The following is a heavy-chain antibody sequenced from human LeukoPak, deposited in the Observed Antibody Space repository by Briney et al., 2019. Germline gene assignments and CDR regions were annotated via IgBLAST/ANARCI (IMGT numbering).Heavy chain of an antibody. Sequence: SETLSLTCTVSGGSISSGSYYWGWIRQPPGKGLEWIGSIYYSGTIYFSGSSDYNPSLKSRVTISGDTSKNQFSLRLTSVTAADTAVYYCARQTGSGLFILPGGRGTLVTVSS. CDR2: IYYSGTI. D-gene: IGHD3/OR15-3a*01. CDR1: GGSISSGSYY. CDR3: ARQTGSGLFILP. J-gene: IGHJ4*02. V-gene: IGHV4-39*01.